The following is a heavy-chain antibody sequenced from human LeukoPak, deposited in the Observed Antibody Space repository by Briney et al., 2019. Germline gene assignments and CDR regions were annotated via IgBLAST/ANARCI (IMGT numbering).Heavy chain of an antibody. V-gene: IGHV4-34*01. D-gene: IGHD6-13*01. Sequence: PSETLSLTCAVYGGSFSGYYWTWIRQPPGKGLEWIGEINHSGNTNYNPSLKSRLTISVDTSKNQFSLKLSSVTAADTAVYYCARAGRQQQLDPWGQGTLVTVSS. CDR1: GGSFSGYY. CDR2: INHSGNT. J-gene: IGHJ5*02. CDR3: ARAGRQQQLDP.